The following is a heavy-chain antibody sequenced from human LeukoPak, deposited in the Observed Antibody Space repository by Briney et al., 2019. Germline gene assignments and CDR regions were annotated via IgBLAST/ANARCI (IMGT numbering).Heavy chain of an antibody. CDR1: GYTFTGYY. J-gene: IGHJ3*02. Sequence: GASVKVSCKASGYTFTGYYMHWVRQAPGQGLEWMGWINPNSGGTNYAQKFQGRVTMTRGTSISTAYMELSRLRSDDTAVYYCARDFDYGDGDAFDIWGQGTMVTVSS. V-gene: IGHV1-2*02. CDR3: ARDFDYGDGDAFDI. D-gene: IGHD4-17*01. CDR2: INPNSGGT.